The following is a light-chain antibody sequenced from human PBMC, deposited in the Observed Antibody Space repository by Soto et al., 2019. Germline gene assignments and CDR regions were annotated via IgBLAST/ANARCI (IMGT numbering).Light chain of an antibody. CDR3: QQYNNWWT. V-gene: IGKV3-15*01. CDR1: QSVSNN. J-gene: IGKJ1*01. CDR2: HAS. Sequence: EVVMTQSPATLSVSPGERATLSCRASQSVSNNLAWFQQKPGQAPRLLIYHASTRATGIPARFIGSGSGTEFTLIISSLQSEDFAVYYCQQYNNWWTFGQGTKVEIK.